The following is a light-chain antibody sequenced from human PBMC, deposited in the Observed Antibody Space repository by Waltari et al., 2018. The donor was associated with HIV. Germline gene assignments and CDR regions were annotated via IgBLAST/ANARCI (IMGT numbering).Light chain of an antibody. V-gene: IGLV3-19*01. Sequence: SDELTQAPDVSVALVQTVKITRQGDSLRTTYARWYQQKPGQAPVIVIYGKNNRPAGSPDRFSASSSGNIASLTIAATLVEDEATYFCGSRDVTGDQRVFGPGTWVAV. CDR2: GKN. J-gene: IGLJ1*01. CDR3: GSRDVTGDQRV. CDR1: SLRTTY.